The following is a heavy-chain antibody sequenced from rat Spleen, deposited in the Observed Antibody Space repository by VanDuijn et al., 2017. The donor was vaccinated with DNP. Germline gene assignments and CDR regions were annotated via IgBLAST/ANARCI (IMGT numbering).Heavy chain of an antibody. CDR2: ISYSGRT. CDR1: GYSITSNY. J-gene: IGHJ2*01. V-gene: IGHV3-1*01. CDR3: VRWSRYFDY. Sequence: EVQLQESGPGLVKPSQSLSLTCSVTGYSITSNYWGWIRKFPGNKMEYIGHISYSGRTNYNPSLKSRFSITRDTSKNQFFLQLNSVTTEDTATYYCVRWSRYFDYWGQGVMVTVSS.